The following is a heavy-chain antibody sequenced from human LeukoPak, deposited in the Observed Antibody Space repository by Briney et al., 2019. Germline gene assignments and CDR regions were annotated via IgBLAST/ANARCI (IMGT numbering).Heavy chain of an antibody. V-gene: IGHV4-30-2*01. D-gene: IGHD2-2*01. CDR2: IYHSGST. CDR3: ARACTSCPDHDAFDI. CDR1: GGSLSSGGYY. Sequence: SETLSLTCTVSGGSLSSGGYYWSWIRQPPGKGLAWIGYIYHSGSTYYNPSLKSRVTISVDRSKNQFSLKLSSVTAADTAVYDCARACTSCPDHDAFDIWGQGTMVTVSS. J-gene: IGHJ3*02.